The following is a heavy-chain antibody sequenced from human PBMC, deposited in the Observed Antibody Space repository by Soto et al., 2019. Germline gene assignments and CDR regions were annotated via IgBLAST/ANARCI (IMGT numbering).Heavy chain of an antibody. CDR3: ARASGPNVLDY. CDR2: INPSGGSA. CDR1: GYTFSSYH. D-gene: IGHD2-15*01. J-gene: IGHJ4*02. V-gene: IGHV1-46*01. Sequence: GASVKVSCKASGYTFSSYHMHWARQAPGQGLEWMGIINPSGGSATYAQRFQGRVTITRDTSTSTVYMELSSLRSDDTAVYYCARASGPNVLDYWGQGTLVTVSS.